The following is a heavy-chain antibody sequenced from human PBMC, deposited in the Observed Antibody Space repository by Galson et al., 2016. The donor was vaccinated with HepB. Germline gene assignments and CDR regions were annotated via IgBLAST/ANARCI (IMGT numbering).Heavy chain of an antibody. J-gene: IGHJ4*02. Sequence: SETLSLTCTVSGGSISSYYWSWIRQPPGKGLEWIGYIYYSGSTNYNPSLKSRVTISVDTSKNQLSLKLSSVTAADPAVYYCARDASDGWYNYRGQGTLVTVFS. D-gene: IGHD6-19*01. CDR1: GGSISSYY. V-gene: IGHV4-59*01. CDR3: ARDASDGWYNY. CDR2: IYYSGST.